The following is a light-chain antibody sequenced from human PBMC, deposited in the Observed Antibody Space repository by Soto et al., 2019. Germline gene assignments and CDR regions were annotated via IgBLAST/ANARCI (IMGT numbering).Light chain of an antibody. CDR1: SSDVGGYNY. J-gene: IGLJ2*01. CDR3: SSYTSSSTLDVV. Sequence: QSALTQPASVSGSPGQSITISCTGTSSDVGGYNYVSWYQQHPGKAPKLMIYDVSNRPSGVSNRFSGSKSGNTASLTISGLQAEDEDDDYCSSYTSSSTLDVVFGGGTKVTVL. CDR2: DVS. V-gene: IGLV2-14*01.